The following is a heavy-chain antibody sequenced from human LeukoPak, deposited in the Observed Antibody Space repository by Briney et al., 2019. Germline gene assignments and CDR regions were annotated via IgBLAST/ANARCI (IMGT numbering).Heavy chain of an antibody. CDR2: ISSSSSTI. D-gene: IGHD3-9*01. Sequence: GGSLRLSCAASGFTFSSYSMNWVRQAPGKGLEWVSYISSSSSTIYYADSVKGRFTISRDNSKNTLYLQMNSLRAEDTAVYYCARDEGHYDILTGPYGWFDPWGQGTLVTVSS. CDR1: GFTFSSYS. CDR3: ARDEGHYDILTGPYGWFDP. J-gene: IGHJ5*02. V-gene: IGHV3-48*01.